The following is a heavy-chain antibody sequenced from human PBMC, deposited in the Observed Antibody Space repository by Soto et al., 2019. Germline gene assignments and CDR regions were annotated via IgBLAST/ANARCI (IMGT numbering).Heavy chain of an antibody. D-gene: IGHD6-19*01. CDR1: GFTVSSNY. CDR3: AKGVSRRIAVAGTLYLFDY. V-gene: IGHV3-30*18. J-gene: IGHJ4*02. Sequence: GGSLRLSCAASGFTVSSNYMSWVRQAPGKGLEWVAVISYDGSNKYYADSVKGRFTISRDNSKNTLYLQMNSLRAEDTAVYYCAKGVSRRIAVAGTLYLFDYWGQGTLVTVSS. CDR2: ISYDGSNK.